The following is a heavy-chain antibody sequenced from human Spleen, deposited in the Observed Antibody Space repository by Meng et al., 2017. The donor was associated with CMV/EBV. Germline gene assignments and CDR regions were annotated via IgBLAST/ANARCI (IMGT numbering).Heavy chain of an antibody. V-gene: IGHV4-61*01. Sequence: CTVSGGSVNSNIYYWGWIRQPPGKGLDYIGHIYYTGTTTYNPSLKSRVTISADMSQNQFSLKLSSVTAADTAVYYCARMNAYWYFDVWGRGTLVTV. CDR2: IYYTGTT. D-gene: IGHD1-1*01. CDR3: ARMNAYWYFDV. J-gene: IGHJ2*01. CDR1: GGSVNSNIYY.